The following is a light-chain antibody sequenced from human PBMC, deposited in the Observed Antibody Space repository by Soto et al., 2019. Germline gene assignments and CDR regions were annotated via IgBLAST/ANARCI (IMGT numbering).Light chain of an antibody. V-gene: IGKV1-5*03. CDR3: QQYSTYPYT. J-gene: IGKJ5*01. CDR1: QSITSW. Sequence: DIQMTQPPSTLSASVGDRITTTCRASQSITSWLAWYQQKPGNAPKLLIHKAYDLETGVPSRFSGSGSGTEFTLTISSLQPDDFATYYCQQYSTYPYTFGQGTRLEIK. CDR2: KAY.